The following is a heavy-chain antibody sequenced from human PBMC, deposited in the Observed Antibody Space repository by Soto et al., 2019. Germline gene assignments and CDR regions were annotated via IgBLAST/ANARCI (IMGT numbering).Heavy chain of an antibody. Sequence: PGGSLILSCVASGFSFSKYSMNWVRQAPGKGLEWVSSINDRSNYIYYADSVRGRLTISRDNAINSLFLQLNSLRPDDTAVYYCANFPSCTSYTCLDYWGRGTLVTVSS. CDR1: GFSFSKYS. V-gene: IGHV3-21*06. CDR2: INDRSNYI. CDR3: ANFPSCTSYTCLDY. J-gene: IGHJ4*02. D-gene: IGHD2-8*01.